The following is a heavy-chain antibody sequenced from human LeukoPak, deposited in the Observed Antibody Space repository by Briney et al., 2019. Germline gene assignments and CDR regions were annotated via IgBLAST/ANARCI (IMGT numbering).Heavy chain of an antibody. D-gene: IGHD3-22*01. CDR1: GYTFTDYY. Sequence: ASVKVSCKASGYTFTDYYILWVRQAPGQGLEWMGRINPNSGGTNYAQKFQGRVTMTRDTSISTAYMELSRLTSDDTAVYYCARDADSSNYYFDYWGQGTLVTVSS. CDR3: ARDADSSNYYFDY. J-gene: IGHJ4*02. CDR2: INPNSGGT. V-gene: IGHV1-2*06.